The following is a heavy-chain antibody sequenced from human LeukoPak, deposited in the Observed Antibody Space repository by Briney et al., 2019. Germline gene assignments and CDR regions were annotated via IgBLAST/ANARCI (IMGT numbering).Heavy chain of an antibody. Sequence: PGGSLRLSCAASGFTVSSNYMSWVRQAPGKGLERVSVIYSGGSTYYADSVKGRFTISRDNSKNTLYLQMNSLRAEDTAVYYCARDYKYAFDNWGQGTLVTVSS. D-gene: IGHD5-24*01. CDR2: IYSGGST. V-gene: IGHV3-66*01. CDR1: GFTVSSNY. CDR3: ARDYKYAFDN. J-gene: IGHJ4*02.